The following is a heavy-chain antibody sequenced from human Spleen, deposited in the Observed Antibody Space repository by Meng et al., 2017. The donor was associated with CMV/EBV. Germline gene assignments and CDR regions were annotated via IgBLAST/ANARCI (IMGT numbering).Heavy chain of an antibody. CDR2: ISPSGGSQ. D-gene: IGHD2-15*01. Sequence: GGSLRLSCAASGFTFSDYFMSWIRQAPGKGPEWISHISPSGGSQYYAESVKGRLTMSRDNADDSVFLQMNSLRVEDTAIYYCARYAGYCSDGSCYSIDYWGQGTLVTVSS. CDR1: GFTFSDYF. V-gene: IGHV3-11*04. CDR3: ARYAGYCSDGSCYSIDY. J-gene: IGHJ4*02.